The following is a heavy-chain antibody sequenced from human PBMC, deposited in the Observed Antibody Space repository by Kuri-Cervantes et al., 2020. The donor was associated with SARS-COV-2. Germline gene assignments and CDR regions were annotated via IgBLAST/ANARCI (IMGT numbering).Heavy chain of an antibody. V-gene: IGHV4-39*01. CDR3: ARRNSPYSSSSYYFDY. J-gene: IGHJ4*02. CDR2: IYYSGST. D-gene: IGHD6-13*01. CDR1: GGSISSSSYY. Sequence: SETLSLTCTVSGGSISSSSYYWGWIRQPPGKGLEWIGGIYYSGSTYYNPSLKSRVTISVDTSKNQFSLKLSSVTAADTAVYYCARRNSPYSSSSYYFDYWGQGTLVTVSS.